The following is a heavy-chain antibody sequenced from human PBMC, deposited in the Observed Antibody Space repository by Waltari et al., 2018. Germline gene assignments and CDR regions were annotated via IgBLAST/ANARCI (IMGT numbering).Heavy chain of an antibody. CDR1: GFTFRHYA. Sequence: EVQLLESGGGLVQPGGSLRLSCTASGFTFRHYAMTWVPQAPVKGLEWVASITGDGGNTYYIDSVKGRFTISRDNSQNTLYLQMNSLRAEDTAVYYCAKAPVGSCNDASCYPLDNWGQGTLVTASS. J-gene: IGHJ4*02. D-gene: IGHD2-15*01. CDR3: AKAPVGSCNDASCYPLDN. CDR2: ITGDGGNT. V-gene: IGHV3-23*01.